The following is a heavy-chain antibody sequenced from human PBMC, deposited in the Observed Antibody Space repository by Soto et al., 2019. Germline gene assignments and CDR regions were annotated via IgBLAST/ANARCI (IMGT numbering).Heavy chain of an antibody. CDR2: IWYDGSNK. J-gene: IGHJ4*02. D-gene: IGHD6-19*01. CDR3: ARVLGGLVDGTCFDY. V-gene: IGHV3-33*01. Sequence: QVQLVESGGGVVQPGRSLRLSCAASGFTFSSYGMHWVRQAPGKGLEWVAVIWYDGSNKYYADSVKGRFTISRDNSKNTLYLQMNSLRAEDTAVYYCARVLGGLVDGTCFDYWGQGTLVTVSS. CDR1: GFTFSSYG.